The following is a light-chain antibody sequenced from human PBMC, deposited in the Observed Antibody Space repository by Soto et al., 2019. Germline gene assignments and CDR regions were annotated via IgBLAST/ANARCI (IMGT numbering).Light chain of an antibody. CDR1: QDIKNY. CDR2: DAS. V-gene: IGKV1-33*01. Sequence: DIQMTQSPSSLSASVGDRVTITCQASQDIKNYLNWYQQKPGKAPNLLIYDASNLKTGVPSRFSGGGSGTHFTFTISSLQHEDVATYYCQQYDHLPPLSFGGGTKVEIK. CDR3: QQYDHLPPLS. J-gene: IGKJ4*01.